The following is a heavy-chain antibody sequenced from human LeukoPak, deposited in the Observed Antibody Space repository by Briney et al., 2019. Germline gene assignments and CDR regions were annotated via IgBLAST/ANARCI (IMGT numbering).Heavy chain of an antibody. V-gene: IGHV3-7*01. CDR2: IKQDGSEK. CDR3: ARDCSGGSCT. J-gene: IGHJ5*02. D-gene: IGHD2-15*01. Sequence: PGGSLRLSCAASGFTFSSYEMNWVRRAPGKGLEWVANIKQDGSEKYYVDSVKGRFTISRDNAKNSLYLQMNSLRAEDTAVYYCARDCSGGSCTWGQGTLVTVSS. CDR1: GFTFSSYE.